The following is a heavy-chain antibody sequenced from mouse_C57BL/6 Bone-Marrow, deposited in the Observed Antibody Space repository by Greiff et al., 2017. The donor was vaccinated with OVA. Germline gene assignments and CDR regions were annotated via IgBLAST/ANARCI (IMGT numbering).Heavy chain of an antibody. V-gene: IGHV7-3*01. D-gene: IGHD4-1*01. Sequence: EVHLVESGGGLVQPGGSLCLSCAASGFTFTDYYMSWVRQPPGKALEWLGLIRNKANGYTTEYTASVQGRFTISRDNSQSILYLQMNALRAEDSATYYCARYRLTEADDYDMDYWGQGTSVTVSS. CDR3: ARYRLTEADDYDMDY. CDR2: IRNKANGYTT. J-gene: IGHJ4*01. CDR1: GFTFTDYY.